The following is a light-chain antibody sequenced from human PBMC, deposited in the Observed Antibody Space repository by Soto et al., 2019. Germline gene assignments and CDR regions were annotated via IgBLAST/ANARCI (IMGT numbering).Light chain of an antibody. CDR2: AAS. CDR1: QSVSSTF. J-gene: IGKJ1*01. CDR3: QQSGSSPPT. Sequence: DIVLTQSPCTLSLSPGERAALSCRASQSVSSTFLAWYQQNPGQAPRLLIYAASNRATGIPDRFSGSGSGTDFTLTISRLEPEDFAVYYCQQSGSSPPTFGQGTKVDIK. V-gene: IGKV3-20*01.